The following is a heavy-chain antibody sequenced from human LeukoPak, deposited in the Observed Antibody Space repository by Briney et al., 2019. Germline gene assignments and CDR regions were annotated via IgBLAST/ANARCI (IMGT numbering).Heavy chain of an antibody. Sequence: PGGSLRLSCVASGFPFSSYRMTWVRQAPGKGLEWVSYISSTSNTIYYADSVKGRFTISRDNAKNSLYLQMNSPRDEDTAVYYCARGVSGGSPDYWGQGTLVTVSS. CDR3: ARGVSGGSPDY. D-gene: IGHD1-26*01. CDR1: GFPFSSYR. CDR2: ISSTSNTI. V-gene: IGHV3-48*02. J-gene: IGHJ4*02.